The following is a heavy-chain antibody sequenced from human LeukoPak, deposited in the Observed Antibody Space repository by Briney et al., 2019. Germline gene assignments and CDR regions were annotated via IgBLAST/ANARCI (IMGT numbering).Heavy chain of an antibody. CDR3: ARRPLRFLEWLLHYFDY. V-gene: IGHV4-34*01. Sequence: SETLSLTCTVSGGSISSYYWSWIRQPPGKGLEWIGEINHSGSTDYNPSLKSRVTISVDTSKNQFSLKLSSVTAADTAVYYCARRPLRFLEWLLHYFDYWGQGTLVTVSS. D-gene: IGHD3-3*01. CDR2: INHSGST. J-gene: IGHJ4*02. CDR1: GGSISSYY.